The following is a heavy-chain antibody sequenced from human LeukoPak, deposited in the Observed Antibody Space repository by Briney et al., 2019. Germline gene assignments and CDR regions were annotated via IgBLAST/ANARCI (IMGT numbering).Heavy chain of an antibody. CDR3: ASGYSIMREDY. V-gene: IGHV3-7*01. Sequence: GGSLGLSCAASGFTFSSYWMSWVRQAPGKGLEWVANIQQDGSDKYYVDSVKGRFTISRDNAKNSLYLQMNSLRAEDTAVYYCASGYSIMREDYWGQGTLVTVSS. CDR1: GFTFSSYW. D-gene: IGHD4-11*01. J-gene: IGHJ4*02. CDR2: IQQDGSDK.